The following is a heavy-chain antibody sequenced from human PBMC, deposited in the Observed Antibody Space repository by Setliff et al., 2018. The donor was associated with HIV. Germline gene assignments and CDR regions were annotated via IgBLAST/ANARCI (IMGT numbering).Heavy chain of an antibody. V-gene: IGHV1-46*01. CDR3: ARHSGSSGWYFSDGYYYYMDV. Sequence: ASVKVSCKASGGTFRSHEISWVRQAPGQGLEWMGIINPSGGTISYAQKFQGRVTMTGDTSTSTVYMELSSLRSEDTAMYYCARHSGSSGWYFSDGYYYYMDVWGKGTTVTV. CDR1: GGTFRSHE. D-gene: IGHD6-19*01. CDR2: INPSGGTI. J-gene: IGHJ6*03.